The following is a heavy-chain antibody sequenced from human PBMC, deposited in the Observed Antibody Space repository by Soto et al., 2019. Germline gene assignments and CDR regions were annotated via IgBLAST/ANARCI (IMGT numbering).Heavy chain of an antibody. CDR3: ARDHGYCSGGSCYSGNRFDP. CDR2: ISAYNGNT. J-gene: IGHJ5*02. D-gene: IGHD2-15*01. Sequence: SVKVSCKASGYTFTSYGISWVRQAPGQGLEWMGWISAYNGNTNYAQKLQGRVTMTTDTSTSTAYMELRSLRSDDTAGYYCARDHGYCSGGSCYSGNRFDPWGQGTLVTL. V-gene: IGHV1-18*01. CDR1: GYTFTSYG.